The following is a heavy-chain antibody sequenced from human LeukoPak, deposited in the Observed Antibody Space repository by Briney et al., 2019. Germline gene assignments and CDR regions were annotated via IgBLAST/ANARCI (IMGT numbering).Heavy chain of an antibody. V-gene: IGHV3-33*01. D-gene: IGHD6-19*01. J-gene: IGHJ4*02. CDR1: GFIFSNYG. Sequence: GESLRLSCEASGFIFSNYGMHWVRQAPGKGLEWVALIWYDGKTKFHADSVKGRFTISRDNSGNPLFLQMSSLRVEGAAIYYCAREWGRIAVAGGPGYWGQGALVTVSS. CDR3: AREWGRIAVAGGPGY. CDR2: IWYDGKTK.